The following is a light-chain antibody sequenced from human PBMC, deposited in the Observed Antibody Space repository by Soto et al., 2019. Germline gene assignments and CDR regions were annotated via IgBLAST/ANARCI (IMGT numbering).Light chain of an antibody. J-gene: IGLJ1*01. CDR2: DVS. V-gene: IGLV2-14*01. CDR1: SSDLTYNS. Sequence: QSVLTQPASVSGSLGQSISISCTEDSSDLTYNSVFWYQHHPHKAPKLIIYDVSYRPSGVSTRFSGSQSAGSASLTISGLQAEDEADYYCSSSTPTRGLVFGSGTKATVL. CDR3: SSSTPTRGLV.